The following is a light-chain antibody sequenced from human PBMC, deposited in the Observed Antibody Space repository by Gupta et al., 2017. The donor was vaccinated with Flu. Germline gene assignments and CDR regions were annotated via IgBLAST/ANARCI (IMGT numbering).Light chain of an antibody. CDR2: DDS. J-gene: IGLJ3*02. V-gene: IGLV3-21*03. CDR1: KIGSKS. Sequence: SYLLTQPPSVSVAPGRTARITCGGNKIGSKSVHWYQQKPGQAPVLVVYDDSDRPSGIPERLSGSNSGNTATLTISRVEAGDEADYYCQVWDRSSDHWVFGGRTKLTVL. CDR3: QVWDRSSDHWV.